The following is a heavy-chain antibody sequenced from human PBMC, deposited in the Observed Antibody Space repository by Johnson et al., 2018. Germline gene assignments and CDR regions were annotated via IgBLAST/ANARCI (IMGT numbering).Heavy chain of an antibody. J-gene: IGHJ3*02. CDR1: GFTFSDYY. D-gene: IGHD6-19*01. CDR3: ARDAIAVADDAFDI. V-gene: IGHV3-7*01. Sequence: VQLVQSGGGLVKPGGSLRLSCAASGFTFSDYYMSWVRQAPGKGLEWVANIKQDGSEKYYVDSVKGRFTISRDNAKNSLYLQMKSLRAEETAVYYWARDAIAVADDAFDIWGQGTMVTVSS. CDR2: IKQDGSEK.